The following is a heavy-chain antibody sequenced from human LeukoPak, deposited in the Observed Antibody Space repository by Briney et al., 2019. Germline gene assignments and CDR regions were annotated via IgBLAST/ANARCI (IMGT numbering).Heavy chain of an antibody. V-gene: IGHV1-8*01. J-gene: IGHJ4*02. D-gene: IGHD4-17*01. CDR3: ASDLSYGDSEGFDY. CDR1: GYTFTSYD. Sequence: GASVKVSCKASGYTFTSYDINWVRQAPGQGLEWMGWMNPNSGNTGYAQRFQGRVTMTRNTSISTAYMELSSLRSEDTAVYYCASDLSYGDSEGFDYWGQGTLVTVSS. CDR2: MNPNSGNT.